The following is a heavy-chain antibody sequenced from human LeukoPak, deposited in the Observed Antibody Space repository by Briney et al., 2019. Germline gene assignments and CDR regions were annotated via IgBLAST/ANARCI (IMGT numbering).Heavy chain of an antibody. D-gene: IGHD2-2*01. CDR2: ISGSGGST. CDR1: GFTFSSYA. J-gene: IGHJ5*02. Sequence: PGGSLRLSCAASGFTFSSYAMSWVRQAPGKGLEWVSAISGSGGSTYHADSVKGRFTISRDNSKNTLYLQMNSLRAEDAAVYYCAKASTGYCSSTICLEGFGVLGPWGQGTLVTVSS. CDR3: AKASTGYCSSTICLEGFGVLGP. V-gene: IGHV3-23*01.